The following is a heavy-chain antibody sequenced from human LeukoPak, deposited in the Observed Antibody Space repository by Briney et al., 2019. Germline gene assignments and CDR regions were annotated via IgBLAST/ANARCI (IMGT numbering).Heavy chain of an antibody. CDR1: GFTFSSYS. J-gene: IGHJ5*02. V-gene: IGHV3-23*01. Sequence: PGGYLRLSCAASGFTFSSYSMSWVRPAPGKGLEWVSAISGSGGSTYYADSVKGRFTISRDNSKNTLYLQMNSLRAEDTAVYYCAKADATYYYGSGSYYRLVTWGQGTLVTVSS. CDR3: AKADATYYYGSGSYYRLVT. CDR2: ISGSGGST. D-gene: IGHD3-10*01.